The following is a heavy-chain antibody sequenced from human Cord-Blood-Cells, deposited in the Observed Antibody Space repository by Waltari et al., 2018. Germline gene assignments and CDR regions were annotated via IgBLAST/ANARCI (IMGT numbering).Heavy chain of an antibody. V-gene: IGHV3-9*03. CDR2: ISWNSGSI. D-gene: IGHD2-2*01. CDR1: GFTFDDYA. CDR3: AKDGYCSSTSCYAFDI. Sequence: EVQLVESGGGLVQPGRSLRLSCAASGFTFDDYAMHWVRQAPGKGLEWVSGISWNSGSIGYADSVKGRFTISRDNAKNSLYLQMNSLRAEDMALYYCAKDGYCSSTSCYAFDIWGQGTMVTVSS. J-gene: IGHJ3*02.